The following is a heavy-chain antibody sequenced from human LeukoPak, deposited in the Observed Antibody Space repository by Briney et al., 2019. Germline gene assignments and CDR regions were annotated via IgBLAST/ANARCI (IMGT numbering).Heavy chain of an antibody. V-gene: IGHV3-53*01. CDR2: IYSGGRT. D-gene: IGHD3-22*01. J-gene: IGHJ6*03. CDR3: AKAVTYYYDSSGYQRGDYMDV. Sequence: GGSLRLSCAASGFIVRNNYIHWVRQAPGKGLEWVSVIYSGGRTDYADSVKGRFTISRDTTQNTVFLQMNSLRAEDTAVYYCAKAVTYYYDSSGYQRGDYMDVWGKGTTATVSS. CDR1: GFIVRNNY.